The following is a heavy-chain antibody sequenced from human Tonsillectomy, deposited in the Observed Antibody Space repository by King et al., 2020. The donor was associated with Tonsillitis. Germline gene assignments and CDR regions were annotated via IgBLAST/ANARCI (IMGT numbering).Heavy chain of an antibody. CDR3: ARKGQWLGTLYFQH. D-gene: IGHD6-19*01. CDR2: IYYSGST. Sequence: QLQESGPGLVKPSETLSLTCTVSGGPISSSSYYWGWIRQPPGKGLEWIGSIYYSGSTYYNPSLKSRVTLSVDTSKNHFSLKLSSVTAADTAVYYCARKGQWLGTLYFQHWGQGTLVTVSS. J-gene: IGHJ1*01. CDR1: GGPISSSSYY. V-gene: IGHV4-39*07.